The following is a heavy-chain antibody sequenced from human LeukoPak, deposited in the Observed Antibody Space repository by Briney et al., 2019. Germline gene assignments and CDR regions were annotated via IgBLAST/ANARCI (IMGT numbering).Heavy chain of an antibody. J-gene: IGHJ4*02. D-gene: IGHD6-13*01. V-gene: IGHV1-8*03. CDR2: MNPNSGNT. Sequence: ASVKVSCKASGYTFTSYDINWVRQATGQGLEWMGWMNPNSGNTGYAQKFQGRVTITRNTSISTAYMELSSLRSEDTAVYYCASARGGVAAAGSFDYWGQGTLVTVSS. CDR1: GYTFTSYD. CDR3: ASARGGVAAAGSFDY.